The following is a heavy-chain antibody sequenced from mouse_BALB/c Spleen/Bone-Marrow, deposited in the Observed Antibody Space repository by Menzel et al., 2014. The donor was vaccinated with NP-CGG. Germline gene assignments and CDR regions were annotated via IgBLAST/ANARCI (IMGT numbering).Heavy chain of an antibody. CDR2: IDTSESYT. J-gene: IGHJ4*01. D-gene: IGHD2-4*01. V-gene: IGHV1-69*01. Sequence: VQLQQSGAELGMPGPPVKMSCKASGYTFTDKWNYWGKQRPGQGLESIRAIDTSESYTNYNQKFMGKTSLTVDASSSTACMQVSSLTSDDSAVYNSARGGHDFSLDYWGQGTTVTVSS. CDR3: ARGGHDFSLDY. CDR1: GYTFTDKW.